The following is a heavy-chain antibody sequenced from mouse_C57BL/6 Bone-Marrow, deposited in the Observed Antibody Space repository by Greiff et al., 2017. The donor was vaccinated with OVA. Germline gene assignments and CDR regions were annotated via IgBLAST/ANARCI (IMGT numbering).Heavy chain of an antibody. CDR2: LYPGAGGT. CDR1: GYAFSSSW. D-gene: IGHD2-3*01. V-gene: IGHV1-82*01. J-gene: IGHJ2*01. CDR3: ARHEDGYYASYFDY. Sequence: VQLQQSGPELVKPGASVKISCKASGYAFSSSWMHWVKQRPGKGLEWIGRLYPGAGGTNYHGKFKGKATLTADKSSSTAYMQRSSLTSEDSAVYFCARHEDGYYASYFDYWGQGTTLTVSS.